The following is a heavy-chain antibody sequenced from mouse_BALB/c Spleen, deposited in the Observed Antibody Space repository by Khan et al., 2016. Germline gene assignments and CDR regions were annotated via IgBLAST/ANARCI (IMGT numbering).Heavy chain of an antibody. CDR2: INPGSGST. CDR1: GYAFTNVL. V-gene: IGHV1-54*01. J-gene: IGHJ3*01. D-gene: IGHD1-1*01. Sequence: QVQLQQSGADLVRPGTSVKVSCKASGYAFTNVLIDWIKQRPGQGLDWIGVINPGSGSTNYNEKFKGKATLTADKSSSTAYMQLSSLTSDDSAVYFCAGDYGSSYVGFAYWGQGTLVTVSA. CDR3: AGDYGSSYVGFAY.